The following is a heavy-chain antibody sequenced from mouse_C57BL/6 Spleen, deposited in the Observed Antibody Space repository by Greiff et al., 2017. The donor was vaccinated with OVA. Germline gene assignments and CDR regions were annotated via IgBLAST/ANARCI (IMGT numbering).Heavy chain of an antibody. J-gene: IGHJ4*01. Sequence: EVQGVESGGGLVKPGGSLKLSCAASGFTFSDYGMHWVRQAPEQGLEWVAYISSGSSTIYYADTVKGRFTISRANARNTLFLQMTSLRSEDTAMYYCARGDYDYDGDAMDYWGQGTSVTVSS. CDR3: ARGDYDYDGDAMDY. CDR2: ISSGSSTI. CDR1: GFTFSDYG. V-gene: IGHV5-17*01. D-gene: IGHD2-4*01.